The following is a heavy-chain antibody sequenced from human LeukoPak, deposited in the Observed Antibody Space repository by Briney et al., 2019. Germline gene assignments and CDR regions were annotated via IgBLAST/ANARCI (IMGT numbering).Heavy chain of an antibody. CDR3: ARADITIFGVVTGGSFQH. CDR1: GGSISSGGYY. J-gene: IGHJ1*01. CDR2: IYTSGST. Sequence: SETLSLTCTVSGGSISSGGYYWSWIRQPPGKGLEWIGYIYTSGSTNYNPSLKSRVTISVDTSKNQFSLKLSSVTAADTAVYYCARADITIFGVVTGGSFQHWGQGTLVTVSS. V-gene: IGHV4-61*08. D-gene: IGHD3-3*01.